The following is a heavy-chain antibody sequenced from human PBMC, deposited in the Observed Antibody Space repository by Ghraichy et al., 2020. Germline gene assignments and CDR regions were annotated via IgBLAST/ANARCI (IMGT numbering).Heavy chain of an antibody. V-gene: IGHV1-69*04. Sequence: SVKVSCKASGGTFSSYTISWVRQAPGQGLEWMGRIIPILGIANYAQKFQGRVTITADKSTSTAYMELSSLRSEDTAVYYCARDSDMATITSEYFQHWGQGTLVTVSS. J-gene: IGHJ1*01. CDR1: GGTFSSYT. CDR3: ARDSDMATITSEYFQH. D-gene: IGHD5-24*01. CDR2: IIPILGIA.